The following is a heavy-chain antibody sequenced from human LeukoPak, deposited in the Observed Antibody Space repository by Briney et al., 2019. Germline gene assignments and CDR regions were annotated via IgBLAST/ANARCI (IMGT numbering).Heavy chain of an antibody. J-gene: IGHJ5*02. CDR3: ATHEDYGDYVGWFDP. Sequence: SETLSLTCTVSGDPISGSSYYWAWIRQPPGKGLEYIGSIFYTGGTYYNPSLKSRVTLTVDTSKNEFSLRLTSVTAADTSVYYCATHEDYGDYVGWFDPWGQGTLVTVSS. D-gene: IGHD4-17*01. CDR1: GDPISGSSYY. CDR2: IFYTGGT. V-gene: IGHV4-39*01.